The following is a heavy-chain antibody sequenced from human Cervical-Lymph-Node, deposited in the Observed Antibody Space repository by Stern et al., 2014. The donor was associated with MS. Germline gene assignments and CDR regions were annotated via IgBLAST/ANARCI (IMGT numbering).Heavy chain of an antibody. CDR2: ISESGVYT. J-gene: IGHJ6*02. V-gene: IGHV3-23*04. CDR1: GFTFSTYA. Sequence: VQLVQSGGGLVQPGGSPRLSCAASGFTFSTYAFSWVSQAPGKGLEWVSSISESGVYTYYADSVKGRFTISRDNSKSMLYLEMQSLRAEDTAVYHCAKDLGRGVVVVPLYGLDVWGQGTTVTVSS. D-gene: IGHD2-2*01. CDR3: AKDLGRGVVVVPLYGLDV.